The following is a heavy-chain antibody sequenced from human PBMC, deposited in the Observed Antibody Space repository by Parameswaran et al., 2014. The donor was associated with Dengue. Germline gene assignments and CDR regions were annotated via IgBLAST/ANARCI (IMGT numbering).Heavy chain of an antibody. V-gene: IGHV3-15*01. J-gene: IGHJ6*02. Sequence: VRQMPGKGLEWVGRIKSKTDGGTTDYAAPVKGRFTISRDDSKNTLYLQMNSLKTEDTAVYYCTTNYYDSSGYYYVPLDYYYGMDVWGQGTTVTVSS. D-gene: IGHD3-22*01. CDR3: TTNYYDSSGYYYVPLDYYYGMDV. CDR2: IKSKTDGGTT.